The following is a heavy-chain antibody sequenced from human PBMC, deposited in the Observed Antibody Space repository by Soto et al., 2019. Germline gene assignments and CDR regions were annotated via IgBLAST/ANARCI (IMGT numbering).Heavy chain of an antibody. D-gene: IGHD3-9*01. CDR2: IIPILGIA. Sequence: QVQLVQSGAEVKKPGSSVKVSCKASGGTFSSYTISWVRQVPGQGLEWMGRIIPILGIANYAQKFQGRVTITADTSMSTAYMELSSLRSEDTAVYYRAGGGRYSDGGWFDPWGQGTLVTVSS. J-gene: IGHJ5*02. CDR1: GGTFSSYT. V-gene: IGHV1-69*02. CDR3: AGGGRYSDGGWFDP.